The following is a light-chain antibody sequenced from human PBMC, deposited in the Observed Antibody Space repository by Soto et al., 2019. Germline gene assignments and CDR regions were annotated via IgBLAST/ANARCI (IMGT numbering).Light chain of an antibody. V-gene: IGLV2-23*01. CDR3: CSYASIRTCV. CDR2: EGS. J-gene: IGLJ1*01. CDR1: SSDVGNYNL. Sequence: QSALTQPVSVSGSPVQSRTISCTGTSSDVGNYNLVSWYQHDPGKAPKLLIYEGSKRPSGVSDRFSGSKSGNTASLTISGLQADNEAYYYCCSYASIRTCVFGTGTKVTLL.